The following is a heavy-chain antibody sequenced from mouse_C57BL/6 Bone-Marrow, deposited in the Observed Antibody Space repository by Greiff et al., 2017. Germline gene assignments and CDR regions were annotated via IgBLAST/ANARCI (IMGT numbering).Heavy chain of an antibody. D-gene: IGHD1-1*01. V-gene: IGHV1-64*01. J-gene: IGHJ3*01. Sequence: VQLQQSGAELVKPGASVKLSCKASGYTFTSYWMHWVKQRPGQGLEWIGMIHPNSGSTNYNEKFKSKATLTVDKSSSTAYMQLSSLTSEDSAVYYCAREGYYYGSSYGWFAYWGQGTLVTVSA. CDR3: AREGYYYGSSYGWFAY. CDR2: IHPNSGST. CDR1: GYTFTSYW.